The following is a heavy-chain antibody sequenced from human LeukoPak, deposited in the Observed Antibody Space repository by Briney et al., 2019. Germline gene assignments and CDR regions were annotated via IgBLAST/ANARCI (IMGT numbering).Heavy chain of an antibody. CDR2: IYYSGST. Sequence: SETLSLTCTVSGGPISNYYWSWIRQPPGKGLEWIGFIYYSGSTNYNPSLKSRVTISVDTSKNQFSLKLSSVTAADTAVYYCARAPIRASSSWYWADAFDVWGQGTMVTVSS. D-gene: IGHD6-13*01. J-gene: IGHJ3*01. CDR3: ARAPIRASSSWYWADAFDV. V-gene: IGHV4-59*08. CDR1: GGPISNYY.